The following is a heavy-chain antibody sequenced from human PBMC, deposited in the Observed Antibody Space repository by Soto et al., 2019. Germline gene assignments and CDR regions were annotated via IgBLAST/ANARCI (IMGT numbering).Heavy chain of an antibody. Sequence: ASVKVSCKASGGTFSSYAISWVRQAPGQGLEWMGGIIPIFGTANYAQKFQGRVTITADESTSTAYMELSSLRSEDTAVYYCARYCSGGSCYYAFDLWGQGTMVTVSS. CDR3: ARYCSGGSCYYAFDL. CDR1: GGTFSSYA. CDR2: IIPIFGTA. V-gene: IGHV1-69*13. D-gene: IGHD2-15*01. J-gene: IGHJ3*01.